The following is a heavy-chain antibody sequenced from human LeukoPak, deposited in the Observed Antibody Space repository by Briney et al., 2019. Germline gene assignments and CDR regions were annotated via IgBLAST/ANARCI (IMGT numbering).Heavy chain of an antibody. J-gene: IGHJ6*02. Sequence: GGSLRLSCAASGFTFSNYMMHWVRQAPGKGLVWVSRIKSDGITITYADSVKGRFTISRDNAKNTLYLQMNSLRAEDTAVYYCARGGVIYHGMDAWGQGTTVTVSS. CDR1: GFTFSNYM. CDR3: ARGGVIYHGMDA. D-gene: IGHD3-10*01. CDR2: IKSDGITI. V-gene: IGHV3-74*01.